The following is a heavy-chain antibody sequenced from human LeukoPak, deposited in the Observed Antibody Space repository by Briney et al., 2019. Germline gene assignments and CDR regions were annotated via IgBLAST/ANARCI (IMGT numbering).Heavy chain of an antibody. CDR1: GFTLSNAW. CDR2: IKSKTDGGTT. Sequence: GGSLRLSCAASGFTLSNAWMSWVRQAPGKGLEWVGRIKSKTDGGTTDYAAPVKGRFTISRDDSKNTLYLQMNSLKTEDTAVYYCTTRPNNWNDLSWLDYWGQGTLVTVSS. CDR3: TTRPNNWNDLSWLDY. V-gene: IGHV3-15*01. J-gene: IGHJ4*02. D-gene: IGHD1-20*01.